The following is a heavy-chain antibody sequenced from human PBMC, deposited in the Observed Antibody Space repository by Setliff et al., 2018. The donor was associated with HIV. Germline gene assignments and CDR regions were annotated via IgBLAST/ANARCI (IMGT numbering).Heavy chain of an antibody. D-gene: IGHD6-19*01. J-gene: IGHJ4*02. CDR3: ARDRSPTVAGTFGY. CDR2: ISAENGNT. CDR1: GYSFSSCG. Sequence: ASVKVSCKAYGYSFSSCGLNWVRQAPGQGLEWLGWISAENGNTNYAQKFQGRVIMTTDTSTSTAYMELKSLRSDDTAVYFCARDRSPTVAGTFGYWGQGTLVTVSS. V-gene: IGHV1-18*01.